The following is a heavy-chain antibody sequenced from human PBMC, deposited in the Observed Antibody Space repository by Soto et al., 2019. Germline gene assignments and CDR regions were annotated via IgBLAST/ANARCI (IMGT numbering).Heavy chain of an antibody. CDR2: INPILGTP. J-gene: IGHJ4*02. CDR3: ARGGVYVVATPAFDY. CDR1: GATYSTSA. D-gene: IGHD2-8*01. V-gene: IGHV1-69*13. Sequence: ASVKVSCKASGATYSTSAISWVRQAPGQGLEWMGGINPILGTPDYAHKFQGRVTITAYESTSTVYMELGSLRSEGTALYFCARGGVYVVATPAFDYRGQGTMVTVSS.